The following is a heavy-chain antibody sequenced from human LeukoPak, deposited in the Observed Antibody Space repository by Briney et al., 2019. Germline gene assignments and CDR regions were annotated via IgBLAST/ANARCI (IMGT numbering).Heavy chain of an antibody. Sequence: ASVKVSCKVSGYTLTELSMHWVRQAPGKGLEWMGGFDPEDGETIYAQKFQGRVTMTEDTSTDTAYMELSSLRSEDTAVYYCATVIVPAAQFHYYMDVWGKGTTVTVSS. V-gene: IGHV1-24*01. D-gene: IGHD2-2*01. CDR3: ATVIVPAAQFHYYMDV. CDR2: FDPEDGET. CDR1: GYTLTELS. J-gene: IGHJ6*03.